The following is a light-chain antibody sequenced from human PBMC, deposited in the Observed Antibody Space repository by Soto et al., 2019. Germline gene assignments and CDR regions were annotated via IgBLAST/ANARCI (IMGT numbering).Light chain of an antibody. CDR2: GAS. V-gene: IGKV3D-15*01. CDR1: QSVNIY. CDR3: QQYDDWLRLT. J-gene: IGKJ4*01. Sequence: EIVMTQSSATLSVSSGERATLSCRASQSVNIYLAWYQQNPGHAPRLLIFGASSRATGIPARFSGIGSGTEFNLTISSLQSEDFAIYFCQQYDDWLRLTFGGGTKVDIK.